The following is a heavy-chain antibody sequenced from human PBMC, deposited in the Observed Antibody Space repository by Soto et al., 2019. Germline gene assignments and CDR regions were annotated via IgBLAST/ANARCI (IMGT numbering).Heavy chain of an antibody. D-gene: IGHD2-2*01. Sequence: GSVKVSCKVSGYTLTELSMHWVRQAPGKGLEWMGGFDPEDGETIYAQKFQGRVTMTEDTSTDTAYMELSSLRSEDTAVYYCATRPGYCSSTSCYVDDYWGQGTLVTVSS. CDR2: FDPEDGET. CDR3: ATRPGYCSSTSCYVDDY. J-gene: IGHJ4*02. CDR1: GYTLTELS. V-gene: IGHV1-24*01.